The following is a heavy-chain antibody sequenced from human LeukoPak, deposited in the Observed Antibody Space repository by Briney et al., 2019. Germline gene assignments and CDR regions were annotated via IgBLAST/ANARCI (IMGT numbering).Heavy chain of an antibody. CDR2: ISSSGSTI. V-gene: IGHV3-11*01. D-gene: IGHD6-6*01. CDR1: GFTFSDYY. CDR3: ARVKGIAARSNWFDP. J-gene: IGHJ5*02. Sequence: PGGSLRLSCAASGFTFSDYYMSWIRQAPGKGLEWVSYISSSGSTIYYADSVKGRFTISRDNAKNSLYLQMNSLRAEDTAVYYCARVKGIAARSNWFDPWGQGTLVTVSS.